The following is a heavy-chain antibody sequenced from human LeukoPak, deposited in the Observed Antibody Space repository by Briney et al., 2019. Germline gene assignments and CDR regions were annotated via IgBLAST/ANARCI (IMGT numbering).Heavy chain of an antibody. V-gene: IGHV4-59*12. CDR1: GGSISSYY. CDR3: ARGGITIFGGPSLLDN. Sequence: SETLSLTCTVSGGSISSYYWSWIRQPPGKGLEWIGYIYYSGSTNYNPSLKSRVTISVDASKNQFSLKLSSVTAADTAVYYCARGGITIFGGPSLLDNWGQGTLVTVSS. D-gene: IGHD3-3*01. J-gene: IGHJ4*02. CDR2: IYYSGST.